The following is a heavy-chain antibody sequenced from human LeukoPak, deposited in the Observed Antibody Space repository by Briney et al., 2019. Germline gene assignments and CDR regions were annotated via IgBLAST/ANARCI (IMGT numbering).Heavy chain of an antibody. D-gene: IGHD6-13*01. Sequence: PSETLSLTCAVYGGSFSGDYWSWIRQPPGKGLEWIGEINHSGSTNYNPSLKSRVTISVDTSKNQFSLKLSSVTAADTAVNYCARSSSWPSDWGQGTLVTVTS. CDR3: ARSSSWPSD. V-gene: IGHV4-34*01. CDR2: INHSGST. J-gene: IGHJ4*02. CDR1: GGSFSGDY.